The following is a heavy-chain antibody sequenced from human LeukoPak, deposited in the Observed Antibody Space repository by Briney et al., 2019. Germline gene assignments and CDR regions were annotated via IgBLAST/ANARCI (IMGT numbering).Heavy chain of an antibody. Sequence: PSETLSLTCTVSGDSISSGRNYWAWIRQTPGKGLEWIASIYYSGSTSYNPSLSSRVSISVDTSKNQVSLKMKSVTDTDSAVYYCARHHSGTTMSHYFDFWGQGTLVPVSS. J-gene: IGHJ4*02. CDR3: ARHHSGTTMSHYFDF. CDR1: GDSISSGRNY. V-gene: IGHV4-39*01. D-gene: IGHD3-10*02. CDR2: IYYSGST.